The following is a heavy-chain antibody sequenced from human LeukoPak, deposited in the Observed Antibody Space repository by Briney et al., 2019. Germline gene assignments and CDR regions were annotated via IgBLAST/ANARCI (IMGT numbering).Heavy chain of an antibody. J-gene: IGHJ6*02. CDR3: ARNSYNYYGMDV. V-gene: IGHV3-21*01. Sequence: GGSLRLSCAASGFTFSSYSMNWVRQAPGKGLEWVSSISSSSSYMYYADSVKGRFTISRDNAKNSLYLQMNSLRAEDTAVYYCARNSYNYYGMDVWGQGTTVTVSS. D-gene: IGHD4-23*01. CDR2: ISSSSSYM. CDR1: GFTFSSYS.